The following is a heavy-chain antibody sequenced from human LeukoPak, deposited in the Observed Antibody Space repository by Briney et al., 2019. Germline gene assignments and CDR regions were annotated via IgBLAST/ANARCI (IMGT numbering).Heavy chain of an antibody. D-gene: IGHD2-8*01. CDR1: GGSISSYY. J-gene: IGHJ6*03. CDR3: ARVPQEKYCTNGVCFPYYMDV. Sequence: PSETLSLTFTVSGGSISSYYWSWIRQPAGKGLEWIGRIYTSGSTNYNPSLKSRVTMSVDTSKNQFSLKLSSVTAADTAVYYCARVPQEKYCTNGVCFPYYMDVWGKGTTVTVSS. V-gene: IGHV4-4*07. CDR2: IYTSGST.